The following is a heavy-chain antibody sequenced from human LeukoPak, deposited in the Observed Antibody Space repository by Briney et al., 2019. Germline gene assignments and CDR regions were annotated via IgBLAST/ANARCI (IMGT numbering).Heavy chain of an antibody. Sequence: PSETLSLTCTVSGGSISSYYWSWIRQPPGKGLEWIGSIYHSGSTYYNPSLKSRVTISVDTSKNQFSLKLSSVTAADTAVYYCARGPGYSSTTDAFEIWGQGTMVTVSS. CDR3: ARGPGYSSTTDAFEI. D-gene: IGHD6-13*01. J-gene: IGHJ3*02. CDR1: GGSISSYY. V-gene: IGHV4-59*12. CDR2: IYHSGST.